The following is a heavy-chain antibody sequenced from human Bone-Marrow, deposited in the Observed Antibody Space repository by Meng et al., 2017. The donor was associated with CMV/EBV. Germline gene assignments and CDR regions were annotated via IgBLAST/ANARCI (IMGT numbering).Heavy chain of an antibody. J-gene: IGHJ3*02. D-gene: IGHD3-10*01. CDR1: GGTFSSYA. CDR2: IIPILGIA. V-gene: IGHV1-69*10. CDR3: ARTSGDPPNAFDI. Sequence: SVKVYYKASGGTFSSYAISWVRQAPGQGLEWMGGIIPILGIANYAQKFQGRVTITADKSTSTAYMELSSLRSEDSAVYYCARTSGDPPNAFDIWGQETMVTVSS.